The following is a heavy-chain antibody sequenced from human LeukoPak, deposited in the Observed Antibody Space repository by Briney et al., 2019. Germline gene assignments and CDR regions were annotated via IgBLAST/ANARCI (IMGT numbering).Heavy chain of an antibody. D-gene: IGHD3-9*01. Sequence: GGSLRLSCAASGFTFSDYYMNWIRQAPGKGLEWVSYISSSGSTIYYADSVKGRFTISRDNAKNSLYLQMNSLRAEDTAVYYCARAYYDILTGTPYYYYYMDVWGKGTTVTISS. CDR3: ARAYYDILTGTPYYYYYMDV. CDR1: GFTFSDYY. V-gene: IGHV3-11*01. J-gene: IGHJ6*03. CDR2: ISSSGSTI.